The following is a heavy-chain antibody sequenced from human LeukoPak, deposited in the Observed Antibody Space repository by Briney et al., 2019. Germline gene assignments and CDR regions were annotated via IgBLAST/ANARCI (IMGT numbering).Heavy chain of an antibody. Sequence: SETLSLTCTVSGGSISSYYWSWIRQPAGKGLEWIGRIYTSGSTNYNPSLKSRVTMSVDTSKNQFSLKLSSVTAADTAVYYCARXRPNYSGYDYYYYYMDVWGKGTTVTISS. CDR2: IYTSGST. CDR3: ARXRPNYSGYDYYYYYMDV. CDR1: GGSISSYY. D-gene: IGHD5-12*01. J-gene: IGHJ6*03. V-gene: IGHV4-4*07.